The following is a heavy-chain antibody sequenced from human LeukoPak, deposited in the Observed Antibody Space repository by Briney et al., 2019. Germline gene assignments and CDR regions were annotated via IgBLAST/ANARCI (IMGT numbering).Heavy chain of an antibody. CDR3: ARDSGYDFYYYYYGMDV. CDR1: GGSFSGYY. D-gene: IGHD3-3*01. J-gene: IGHJ6*02. CDR2: IYHSGST. Sequence: SETLSLTCAVYGGSFSGYYWSWIRQPPGKGLEWIGEIYHSGSTNYNPSLKSRVTISVDKSKNQFSLKLSSVTAADTAVYYCARDSGYDFYYYYYGMDVWGQGTTVTVSS. V-gene: IGHV4-34*01.